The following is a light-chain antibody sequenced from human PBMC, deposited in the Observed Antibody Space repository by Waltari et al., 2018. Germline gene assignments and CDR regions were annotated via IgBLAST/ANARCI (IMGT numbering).Light chain of an antibody. CDR1: QSVSSY. J-gene: IGKJ3*01. Sequence: EIVLTQSPATLSLSPGERATLSCRASQSVSSYLAWNQQKPGQAPSLLIYDVSNRATGIPSRFSGSGSGTDFTLTISSLEPEDFAVYYCQQRSNWPPGVTFGPGTKVDIK. V-gene: IGKV3-11*01. CDR3: QQRSNWPPGVT. CDR2: DVS.